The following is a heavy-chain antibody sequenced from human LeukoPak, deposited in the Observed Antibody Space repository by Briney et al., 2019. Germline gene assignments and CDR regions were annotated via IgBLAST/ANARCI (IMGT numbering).Heavy chain of an antibody. D-gene: IGHD3-22*01. Sequence: GGSLRLSCAASGFTFSTYGMHWVRQAPGKGLEWVTVIWHDGSHKDYADSVKGRFTISRDNSKNTLYLQMNSLRAEDTAVYYCAKGPDSSGYYDFSEFDYWGQGTLVTVSS. CDR1: GFTFSTYG. V-gene: IGHV3-33*06. CDR2: IWHDGSHK. CDR3: AKGPDSSGYYDFSEFDY. J-gene: IGHJ4*02.